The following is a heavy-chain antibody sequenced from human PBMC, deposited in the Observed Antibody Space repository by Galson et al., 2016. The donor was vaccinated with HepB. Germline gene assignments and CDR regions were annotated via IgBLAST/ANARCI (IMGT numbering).Heavy chain of an antibody. CDR3: ARDGEYYYGSGSYAET. D-gene: IGHD3-10*01. CDR2: IFSGGST. V-gene: IGHV3-53*01. J-gene: IGHJ5*02. Sequence: SLRLSCAASGFIFSSYAMTWVRQAPGKGLQWVSVIFSGGSTYYADSVKGRFTISRDNSKNTLHLQMNSLRAEDTAVYYCARDGEYYYGSGSYAETWGQGTLVTVSS. CDR1: GFIFSSYA.